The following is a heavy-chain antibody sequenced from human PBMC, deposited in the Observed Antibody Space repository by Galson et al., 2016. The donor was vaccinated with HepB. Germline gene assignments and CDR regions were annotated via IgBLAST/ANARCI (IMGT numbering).Heavy chain of an antibody. CDR3: ARDGYNPGAFDI. D-gene: IGHD5-24*01. CDR2: IYHDGNL. V-gene: IGHV4-31*03. CDR1: GDSISSGGYY. J-gene: IGHJ3*02. Sequence: TLSLTCTVSGDSISSGGYYWSWIRQPPGKGLEWIGYIYHDGNLYYNPSLQRRVSISLDTSKDQFSLKLSSGTAADTAVYYCARDGYNPGAFDIWGQGSMVTVSS.